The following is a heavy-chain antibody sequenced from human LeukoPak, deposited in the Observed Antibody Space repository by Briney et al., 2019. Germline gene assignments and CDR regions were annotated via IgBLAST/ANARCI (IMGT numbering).Heavy chain of an antibody. D-gene: IGHD3-9*01. CDR3: AKDWHILTGRNCFDP. CDR1: GYTFTSCG. V-gene: IGHV1-18*01. Sequence: GASVKVSCKASGYTFTSCGISWVRQAPGQGLEWMGWISAYNGNTNYAQKFQGRVTMSTDTSTSTAYMELRSLRFDDTAIYYCAKDWHILTGRNCFDPWGQGTLVTVSS. J-gene: IGHJ5*02. CDR2: ISAYNGNT.